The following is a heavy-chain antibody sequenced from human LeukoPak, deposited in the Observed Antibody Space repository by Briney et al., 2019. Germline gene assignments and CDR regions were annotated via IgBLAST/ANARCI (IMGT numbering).Heavy chain of an antibody. Sequence: GGSLRLSCAASGFTFSDYYMSWIRQAPGKGLEWVSYISSSGSTIYYADSVKGQFTISRDNAKNSLYLQMNSLRAEDTAVYYCARDLMDTAMVFDYWGQGTLVTVSS. CDR1: GFTFSDYY. CDR2: ISSSGSTI. D-gene: IGHD5-18*01. V-gene: IGHV3-11*01. J-gene: IGHJ4*02. CDR3: ARDLMDTAMVFDY.